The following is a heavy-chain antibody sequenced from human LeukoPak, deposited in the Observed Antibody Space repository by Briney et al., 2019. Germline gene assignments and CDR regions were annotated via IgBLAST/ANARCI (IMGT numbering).Heavy chain of an antibody. J-gene: IGHJ3*02. CDR1: GFTFSSYD. Sequence: PGGSLRLSCAASGFTFSSYDMHWVRQATGKGLEWVSAIGTAGDPYYPGSVKGRFTISRDNAKNTLFLQMNSLRAEDTAVYYCARPRSYEAFDIWGQGTMVTVSS. CDR3: ARPRSYEAFDI. V-gene: IGHV3-13*05. D-gene: IGHD6-6*01. CDR2: IGTAGDP.